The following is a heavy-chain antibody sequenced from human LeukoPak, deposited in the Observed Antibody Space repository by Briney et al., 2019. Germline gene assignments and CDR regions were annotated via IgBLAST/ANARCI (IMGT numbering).Heavy chain of an antibody. CDR1: GGSISSGGYY. D-gene: IGHD4-11*01. J-gene: IGHJ4*02. V-gene: IGHV4-31*03. CDR3: ARDAIDSNYFDF. CDR2: IHYSGST. Sequence: SETLSLTCTVSGGSISSGGYYWSWIRQYPGKGLEWIGYIHYSGSTYYNPSLSSRVTISVDRSTNHFSLKVSSVTAADTAVYYCARDAIDSNYFDFWGQGTLVTVCS.